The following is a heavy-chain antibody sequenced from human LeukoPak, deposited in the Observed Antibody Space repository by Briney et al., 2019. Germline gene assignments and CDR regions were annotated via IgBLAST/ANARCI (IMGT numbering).Heavy chain of an antibody. CDR2: IYPGDSDT. Sequence: GESLKISCKASGYSFTDHWIGWVRQMPGKGLEWMGIIYPGDSDTRYSPSFQGQVTTSADKSISTAYLQWSTLQAPDTAMYYCARGDNNGWYFFDYWGQGTLVTVSS. CDR3: ARGDNNGWYFFDY. V-gene: IGHV5-51*01. CDR1: GYSFTDHW. D-gene: IGHD6-19*01. J-gene: IGHJ4*02.